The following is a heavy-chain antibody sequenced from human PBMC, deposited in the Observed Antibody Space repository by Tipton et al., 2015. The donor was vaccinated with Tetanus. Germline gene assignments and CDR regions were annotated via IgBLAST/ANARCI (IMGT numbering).Heavy chain of an antibody. CDR1: GGSFSGYY. D-gene: IGHD6-19*01. CDR2: INHSGST. V-gene: IGHV4-34*01. CDR3: ARGLGEAGSASWFDP. Sequence: TLSLTCAVYGGSFSGYYWSWIRQPPGKGLEWIGEINHSGSTNYNPSLKSRFTISVDTSKNQFSLKLSSVTAADTAVYYCARGLGEAGSASWFDPWGQGTLVTVSS. J-gene: IGHJ5*02.